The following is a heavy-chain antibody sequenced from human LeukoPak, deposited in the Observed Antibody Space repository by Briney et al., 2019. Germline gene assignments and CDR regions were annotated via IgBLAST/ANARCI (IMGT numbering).Heavy chain of an antibody. D-gene: IGHD3-10*01. Sequence: ATVKVSCKASGFTFTNHAINWVHQAPGQRLEWMGWINAGNGNTKYSQRFQDRVTITRDTSANTAYMELSSLRSEDTAVYYCARGIWVRKDRGYYFDYWGQGTLVTVSS. CDR3: ARGIWVRKDRGYYFDY. V-gene: IGHV1-3*01. CDR1: GFTFTNHA. CDR2: INAGNGNT. J-gene: IGHJ4*02.